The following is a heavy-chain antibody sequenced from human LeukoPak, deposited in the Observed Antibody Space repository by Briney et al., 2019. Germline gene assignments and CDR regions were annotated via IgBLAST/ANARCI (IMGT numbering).Heavy chain of an antibody. CDR3: ARLRFLEWLLEPFDY. D-gene: IGHD3-3*01. V-gene: IGHV5-51*01. Sequence: GESLKISCKGSGYSFTSYRIGWVRQMPGKGLEWMGIIYPGDSDTRYSPSFQGQVTISADKSISTAYLQWSSLKASDTAMYYCARLRFLEWLLEPFDYWGQGTLVTVSS. CDR1: GYSFTSYR. J-gene: IGHJ4*02. CDR2: IYPGDSDT.